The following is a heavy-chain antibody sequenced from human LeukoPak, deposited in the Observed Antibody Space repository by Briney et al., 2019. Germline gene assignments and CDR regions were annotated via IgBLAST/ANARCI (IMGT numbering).Heavy chain of an antibody. D-gene: IGHD2-2*01. CDR1: GYTFTSYD. CDR2: IIPIFGTA. J-gene: IGHJ6*03. CDR3: ARDLGYCSSTSCYPRRYYYYYMDV. V-gene: IGHV1-69*05. Sequence: GASVKVSCKASGYTFTSYDINWVRQAPGQGLEWMGGIIPIFGTANYAQKFQGRVTITTDESTSTAYMELSSLRSEDTAVYYCARDLGYCSSTSCYPRRYYYYYMDVWGKGTTVTVSS.